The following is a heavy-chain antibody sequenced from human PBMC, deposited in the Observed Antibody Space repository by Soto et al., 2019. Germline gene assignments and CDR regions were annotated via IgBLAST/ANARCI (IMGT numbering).Heavy chain of an antibody. D-gene: IGHD2-2*01. Sequence: PSETLSLTCTVSGGSISSTTYYWGWIRQPPGKGLEWIGIIYYSGSTYYNPSLKSRVTISVYTSKNQFSLRLTSVTAADTSVYYCARQGCSSTNCYRYYYYMDVWGKGTTVTVSS. J-gene: IGHJ6*03. V-gene: IGHV4-39*01. CDR2: IYYSGST. CDR3: ARQGCSSTNCYRYYYYMDV. CDR1: GGSISSTTYY.